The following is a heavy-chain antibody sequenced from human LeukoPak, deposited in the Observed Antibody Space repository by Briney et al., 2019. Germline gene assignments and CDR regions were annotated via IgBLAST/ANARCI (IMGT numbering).Heavy chain of an antibody. J-gene: IGHJ4*02. D-gene: IGHD1-1*01. CDR1: GGSISGFNGY. Sequence: SETLSLTCTVSGGSISGFNGYWGWIRQPPGKGLEWIGNIYYSGTTNYNPSLQSRVTISVDTSKNQFSLKLGSVTAADTAVYYCARGERRNFDYWGQGTLVTVSS. CDR2: IYYSGTT. V-gene: IGHV4-39*07. CDR3: ARGERRNFDY.